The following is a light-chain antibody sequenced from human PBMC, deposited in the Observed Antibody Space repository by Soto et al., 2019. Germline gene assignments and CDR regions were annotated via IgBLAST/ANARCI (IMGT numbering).Light chain of an antibody. J-gene: IGLJ1*01. CDR1: KLGDKY. V-gene: IGLV3-1*01. Sequence: SYELTQPPSVSVSPGQTASITCSGDKLGDKYACWYQQKPGQSPVLVIYQDSKRPSGIPERFSGSNSGNTATLTISGTQAMDEADYYCQAWDSSTAFYVFGTGTKPPS. CDR3: QAWDSSTAFYV. CDR2: QDS.